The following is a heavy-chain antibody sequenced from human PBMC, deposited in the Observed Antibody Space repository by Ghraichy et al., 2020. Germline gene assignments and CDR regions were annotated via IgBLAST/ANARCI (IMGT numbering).Heavy chain of an antibody. CDR2: IYYSGST. CDR1: GGSVSSGSYY. Sequence: SETLSLTCTVSGGSVSSGSYYWSWIRQPPGKGLEWIGYIYYSGSTNYNPSLKSRVTISVDTSKNQFSLKLSSVTAADTAVYYCARERIGKYYDFPHTYNWFDPWGQGTLVTVSS. CDR3: ARERIGKYYDFPHTYNWFDP. V-gene: IGHV4-61*01. D-gene: IGHD3-3*01. J-gene: IGHJ5*02.